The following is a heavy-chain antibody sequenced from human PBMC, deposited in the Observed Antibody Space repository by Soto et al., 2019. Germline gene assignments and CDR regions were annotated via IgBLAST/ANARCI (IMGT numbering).Heavy chain of an antibody. CDR3: GRLDGLRYAYYFDN. CDR1: GGYVSDSSYY. Sequence: QLQMQESGPGLVKPSETLSLTCSGSGGYVSDSSYYWACVRQTQGMGLEWSGSLYCTGSTYYTSYLKRRVTIAIDTSKHQFSLRLTSMTVADTAVYFCGRLDGLRYAYYFDNRGQGALVTVSA. D-gene: IGHD4-17*01. J-gene: IGHJ4*02. V-gene: IGHV4-39*01. CDR2: LYCTGST.